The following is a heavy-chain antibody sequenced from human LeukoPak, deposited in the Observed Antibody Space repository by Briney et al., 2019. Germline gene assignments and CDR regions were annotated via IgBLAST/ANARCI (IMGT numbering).Heavy chain of an antibody. CDR1: GGTFNNYA. D-gene: IGHD3-22*01. J-gene: IGHJ5*02. CDR3: ASEPYYDPPSWFDP. V-gene: IGHV1-69*13. Sequence: SVKVSCKASGGTFNNYAISWVRQAPGQGLEWMGGIIPIFGRRNYGPKFQGRVTIAADESTSTAYMELTGLRSEDTAVYYCASEPYYDPPSWFDPWGQGTLVTVSS. CDR2: IIPIFGRR.